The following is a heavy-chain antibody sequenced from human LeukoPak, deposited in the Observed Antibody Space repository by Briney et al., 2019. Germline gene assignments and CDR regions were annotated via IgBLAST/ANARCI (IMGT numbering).Heavy chain of an antibody. Sequence: SVKVSCKASGYTFTSYGISWVRQAPGQGLEWMGGIIPIFGTANYAQKFQGRVTITADKSTSTAYMELSSLRSEDTAVYYCARDGEGGRYDYLDYWGQGTLVTVSS. CDR1: GYTFTSYG. D-gene: IGHD3-10*01. CDR2: IIPIFGTA. V-gene: IGHV1-69*06. J-gene: IGHJ4*02. CDR3: ARDGEGGRYDYLDY.